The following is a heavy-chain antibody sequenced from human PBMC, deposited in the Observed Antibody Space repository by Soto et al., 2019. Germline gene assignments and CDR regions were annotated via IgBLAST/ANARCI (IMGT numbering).Heavy chain of an antibody. CDR1: GGSISSGDYY. V-gene: IGHV4-30-4*01. D-gene: IGHD3-22*01. CDR2: IYYSGST. J-gene: IGHJ5*02. CDR3: ASEAYYDSSGHVFDP. Sequence: PSETLSLTCTVSGGSISSGDYYWRWIRQPPGKGLEWIGYIYYSGSTYYNPSLKSRVTISVDTSKNQFSLKLSSVTAADTAVYYCASEAYYDSSGHVFDPWGQGTLVTVSS.